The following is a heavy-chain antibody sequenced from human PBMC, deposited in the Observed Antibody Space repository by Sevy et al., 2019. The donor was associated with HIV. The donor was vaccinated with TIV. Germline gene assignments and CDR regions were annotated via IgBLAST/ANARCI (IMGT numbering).Heavy chain of an antibody. D-gene: IGHD1-20*01. CDR2: IYSGGST. CDR3: ARHRSYSITGTYYYYHGMDV. Sequence: GGSLRLSCAASGFTVSSNYMSWVRQAPGKGLEWVSVIYSGGSTYYADSVKGRFTISRDNSKNTLYLQMNSLRAEDTAVYYCARHRSYSITGTYYYYHGMDVWGQGTTVTVSS. CDR1: GFTVSSNY. J-gene: IGHJ6*02. V-gene: IGHV3-53*01.